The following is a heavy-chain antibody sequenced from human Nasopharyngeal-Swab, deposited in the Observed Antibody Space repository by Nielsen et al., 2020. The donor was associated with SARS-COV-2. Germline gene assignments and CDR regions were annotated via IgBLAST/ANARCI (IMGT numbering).Heavy chain of an antibody. CDR1: GYTFTSYG. Sequence: ASVKVSCKASGYTFTSYGISWVRQAPGQGLEWMGWISAYNGNTNYAQKLQGRVTMTTDTSTSTAYMELRSLRFEDTAVYYCARKSLGYSSGWLVAFDIWGQGTMVTVSS. D-gene: IGHD6-19*01. CDR2: ISAYNGNT. V-gene: IGHV1-18*01. CDR3: ARKSLGYSSGWLVAFDI. J-gene: IGHJ3*02.